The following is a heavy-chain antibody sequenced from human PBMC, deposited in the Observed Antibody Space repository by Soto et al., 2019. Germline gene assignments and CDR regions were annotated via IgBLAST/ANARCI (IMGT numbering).Heavy chain of an antibody. D-gene: IGHD5-18*01. CDR2: ISTYNENM. CDR1: GSTLTSNG. J-gene: IGHJ4*02. V-gene: IGHV1-18*04. CDR3: AYVGGYSTGDYSFDV. Sequence: WASVKVSCKVSGSTLTSNGIGWVRQAPGQGLEWMGWISTYNENMDSAPQLQGRLTMTTDTSTTTAYMELTNLKSDDTALYYCAYVGGYSTGDYSFDVWGQGTPVTVSS.